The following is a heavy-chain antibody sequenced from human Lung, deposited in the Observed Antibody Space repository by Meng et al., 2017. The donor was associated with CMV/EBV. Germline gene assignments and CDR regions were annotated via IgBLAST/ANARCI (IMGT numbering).Heavy chain of an antibody. V-gene: IGHV3-7*01. D-gene: IGHD1-7*01. CDR3: ARYFWNYGGHLTNFDY. Sequence: GGSLRLSCAASGFTFSSYWMSWVRQAPGKGLEWVANIKQDGSEKYYVDSVKGRFTISRDNAKNSLYLQMNSLRAEDTAVYYCARYFWNYGGHLTNFDYWGQGXLVTVSS. CDR1: GFTFSSYW. CDR2: IKQDGSEK. J-gene: IGHJ4*02.